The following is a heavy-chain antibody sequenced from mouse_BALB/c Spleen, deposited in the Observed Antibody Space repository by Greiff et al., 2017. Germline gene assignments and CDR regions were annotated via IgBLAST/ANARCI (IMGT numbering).Heavy chain of an antibody. Sequence: EVKVVESGGGLVQPGGSLKLSCAASGFTFSSYTMSWVRQTPEKRLEWVAYISNGGGSTYYPDTVKGRFTISRDNAKNTLYLQMSSLKSEDTAMYYCARHYYGSSVDYWGQGTSVTVSS. D-gene: IGHD1-1*01. CDR1: GFTFSSYT. CDR2: ISNGGGST. V-gene: IGHV5-12-2*01. CDR3: ARHYYGSSVDY. J-gene: IGHJ4*01.